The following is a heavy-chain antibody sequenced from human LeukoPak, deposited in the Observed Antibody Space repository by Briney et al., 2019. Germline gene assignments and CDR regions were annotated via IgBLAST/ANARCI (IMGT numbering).Heavy chain of an antibody. D-gene: IGHD3-22*01. V-gene: IGHV5-51*01. Sequence: GESLKISCKGSGYSFTSYWIGWVRQMPGKGLEWMGIIYPGDSDIRYSPSFQGQVTISADKSISTAYLQWSSLKASDTAMYYCARQNYYDSSGYYYAYWGQGTLVTVSS. J-gene: IGHJ4*02. CDR2: IYPGDSDI. CDR3: ARQNYYDSSGYYYAY. CDR1: GYSFTSYW.